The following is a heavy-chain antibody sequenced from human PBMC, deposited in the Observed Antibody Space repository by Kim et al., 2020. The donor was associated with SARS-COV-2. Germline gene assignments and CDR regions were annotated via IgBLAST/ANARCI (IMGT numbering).Heavy chain of an antibody. J-gene: IGHJ6*02. CDR3: ARFLAYGDSGYYYGMDV. CDR2: IYYSGST. V-gene: IGHV4-59*01. CDR1: GGSISSYY. Sequence: SETLSLTCTVSGGSISSYYWSWIRQPPGKGLEWIGYIYYSGSTNYNPSLKSRVTISVDTSKNQFSLKLSSVTAADTAVYYCARFLAYGDSGYYYGMDVWGQGTTVTVSS. D-gene: IGHD4-17*01.